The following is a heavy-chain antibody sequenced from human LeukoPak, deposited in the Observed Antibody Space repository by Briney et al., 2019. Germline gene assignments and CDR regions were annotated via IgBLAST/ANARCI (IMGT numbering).Heavy chain of an antibody. CDR3: ARRWTGENTFDI. Sequence: SETLSLTCIVSGVSINSRYWGWIRQPAGKGLEWIGLIYSSRSTYYNPSLKSRVTMSVDTSTNHFYLKLTSVTAADSALYYCARRWTGENTFDIWGQGTMVTVSS. CDR2: IYSSRST. D-gene: IGHD3/OR15-3a*01. CDR1: GVSINSRY. J-gene: IGHJ3*02. V-gene: IGHV4-4*07.